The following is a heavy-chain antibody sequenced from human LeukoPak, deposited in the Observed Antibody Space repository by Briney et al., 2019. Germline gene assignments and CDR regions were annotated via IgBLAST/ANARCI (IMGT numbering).Heavy chain of an antibody. D-gene: IGHD3-22*01. V-gene: IGHV4-30-4*08. CDR1: GGSISSSSYY. CDR3: ASLYDSSGYYPDWYFDL. CDR2: IYYSGST. J-gene: IGHJ2*01. Sequence: SETLSLTCTVSGGSISSSSYYWGWIRQPPGKGLEWIGYIYYSGSTHYNPSLKSRVTISVDTSKNQFSLKLSSVTAADTAVYYCASLYDSSGYYPDWYFDLWGRGTLVTVSS.